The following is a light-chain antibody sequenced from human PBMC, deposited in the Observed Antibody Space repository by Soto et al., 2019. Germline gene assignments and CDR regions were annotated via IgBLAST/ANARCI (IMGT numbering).Light chain of an antibody. CDR2: EGT. Sequence: QSVLTQPASVSGSPGQSITISCSVTTSDVGGYNLVSWYQQHTAKAPKLLIYEGTQRPSGVSSRFSGSKSGNTASLTISGLQAEDEADYYCCSYASSSSYVFGTGTKATVL. J-gene: IGLJ1*01. CDR3: CSYASSSSYV. CDR1: TSDVGGYNL. V-gene: IGLV2-23*01.